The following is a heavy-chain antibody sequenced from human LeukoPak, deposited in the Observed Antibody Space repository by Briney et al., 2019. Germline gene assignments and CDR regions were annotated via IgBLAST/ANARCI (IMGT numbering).Heavy chain of an antibody. Sequence: GTSLRLSCAASGFSLTHDAIHWVRQAPGKGLEWVAAVSRDTVTKIYRDSVRGRFTVSTDSSKNTVYLQMTGLRSEDTAVYYCAEDRWPGVPDYFDRWGQGTLVTVSS. D-gene: IGHD3-16*01. V-gene: IGHV3-30*10. CDR3: AEDRWPGVPDYFDR. CDR1: GFSLTHDA. CDR2: VSRDTVTK. J-gene: IGHJ4*02.